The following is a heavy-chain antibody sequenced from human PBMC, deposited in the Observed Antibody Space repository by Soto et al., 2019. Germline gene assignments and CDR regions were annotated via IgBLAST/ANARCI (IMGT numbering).Heavy chain of an antibody. CDR1: GYTFTSYG. Sequence: ASVKVSCKASGYTFTSYGISWVRQAPGQGLEWMGWISAYNGNTNYAQKLQGRVTMTTDTSTSTAYMELRSLRSDDTALYYCARGRLLRRLSLSPFDYWGQGTLVTVSS. CDR3: ARGRLLRRLSLSPFDY. J-gene: IGHJ4*02. CDR2: ISAYNGNT. V-gene: IGHV1-18*01. D-gene: IGHD3-16*02.